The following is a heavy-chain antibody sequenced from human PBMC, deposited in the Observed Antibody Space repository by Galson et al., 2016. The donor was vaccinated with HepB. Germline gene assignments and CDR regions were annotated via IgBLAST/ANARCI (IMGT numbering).Heavy chain of an antibody. Sequence: QSGAEVKKPGESLRISCKGSGYSFTDYWIGWVRQMPGKGLEWMGIIYPGDSHTRYSPSFQGQVTISADKSISTAYLQWSSLKASDTAIYYCARLLTHDSKILDIDDWGQGTLGTVSS. J-gene: IGHJ4*02. CDR1: GYSFTDYW. D-gene: IGHD3/OR15-3a*01. V-gene: IGHV5-51*01. CDR2: IYPGDSHT. CDR3: ARLLTHDSKILDIDD.